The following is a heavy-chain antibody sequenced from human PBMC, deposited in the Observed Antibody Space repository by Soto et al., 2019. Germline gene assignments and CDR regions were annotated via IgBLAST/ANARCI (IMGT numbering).Heavy chain of an antibody. CDR1: GFTFSSYA. V-gene: IGHV3-23*01. J-gene: IGHJ1*01. Sequence: GGSLRLSCAASGFTFSSYAMSLVREAPGKGLEWVSAISGSGGSTYYADSVKGRFTISRDNSKNTLYLQMNSLRAEDTAVYYCAKDRGGWQQLGFQHWGQGTLVTVSS. D-gene: IGHD6-13*01. CDR2: ISGSGGST. CDR3: AKDRGGWQQLGFQH.